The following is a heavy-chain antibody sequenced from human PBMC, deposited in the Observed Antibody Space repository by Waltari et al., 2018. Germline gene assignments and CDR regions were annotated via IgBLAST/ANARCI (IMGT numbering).Heavy chain of an antibody. CDR2: ISSSSSTI. Sequence: EVQLVESGGGLVQPGGSLRLYCAASGFPFSSYSMNWVRQAPGKGLEWVSYISSSSSTIYYADSVKGRFTISRDNAKNSLYLQMNSLRAEDTAVYYCARWLSGTIDYWGQGTLVTVSS. D-gene: IGHD6-13*01. CDR3: ARWLSGTIDY. V-gene: IGHV3-48*01. CDR1: GFPFSSYS. J-gene: IGHJ4*02.